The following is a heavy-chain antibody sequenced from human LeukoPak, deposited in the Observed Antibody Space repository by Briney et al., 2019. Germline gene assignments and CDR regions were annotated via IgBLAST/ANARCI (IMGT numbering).Heavy chain of an antibody. D-gene: IGHD2-15*01. CDR1: GYTFTNYA. CDR2: INTNTGNP. CDR3: ARSHQDIVVVVASFDP. V-gene: IGHV7-4-1*02. Sequence: GASVKVSCKASGYTFTNYAMNWVRQAPGQGLEWMGWINTNTGNPTYAQGFTGRFVFSLDTSVSTAYLQISSLKAEDTAVYYCARSHQDIVVVVASFDPWGQGTLVTVSS. J-gene: IGHJ5*02.